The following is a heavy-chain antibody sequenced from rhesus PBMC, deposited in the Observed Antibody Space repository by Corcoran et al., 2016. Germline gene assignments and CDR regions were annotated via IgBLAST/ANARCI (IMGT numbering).Heavy chain of an antibody. D-gene: IGHD3-34*01. CDR1: GGSIRHTW. J-gene: IGHJ5-1*01. CDR3: ASGGPDKDRFDV. Sequence: QLQLQESGPGLVKPSETLSLTCAVSGGSIRHTWWRWIRQSPGKELEWIGRISGGRERASDNPSLESRVTISADTSKSQLSLKLKAVTATDTAIYYCASGGPDKDRFDVWGPGVLVTVSS. CDR2: ISGGRERA. V-gene: IGHV4-57*02.